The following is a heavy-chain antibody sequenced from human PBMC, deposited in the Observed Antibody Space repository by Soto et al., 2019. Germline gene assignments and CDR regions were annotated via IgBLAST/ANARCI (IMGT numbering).Heavy chain of an antibody. J-gene: IGHJ5*02. CDR2: INHSGST. CDR3: ARGRYYDILTGYYRGRSSTWFDP. V-gene: IGHV4-34*01. D-gene: IGHD3-9*01. Sequence: QVQLQQWGAGLLKPSETLSLTCAVYGGSFSGYYWSWIRQPPGKGLEWIGEINHSGSTNYNPSLTSRVTISVDTSKNQFSLKLSSVTAADTAVYYCARGRYYDILTGYYRGRSSTWFDPWGQGTLVAVSS. CDR1: GGSFSGYY.